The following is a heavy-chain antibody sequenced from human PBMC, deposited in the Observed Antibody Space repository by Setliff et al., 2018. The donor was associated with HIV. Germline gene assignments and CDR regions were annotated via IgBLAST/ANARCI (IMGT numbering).Heavy chain of an antibody. J-gene: IGHJ4*02. D-gene: IGHD1-26*01. CDR1: GFTFNTAW. CDR3: AREREPPFDY. CDR2: LWFDGSHI. Sequence: GGSLRLSCVASGFTFNTAWVSWVRQAPGKGLDWVAYLWFDGSHIKYADSVKGRFTISRDNSKNTVFLQMSSLRVEDTGVYYCAREREPPFDYLGPGTQVTVSS. V-gene: IGHV3-33*08.